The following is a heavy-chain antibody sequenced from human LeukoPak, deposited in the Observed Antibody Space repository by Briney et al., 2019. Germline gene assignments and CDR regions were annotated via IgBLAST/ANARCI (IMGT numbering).Heavy chain of an antibody. Sequence: SKTLSLTCTVSGGSISSYYWSWIRQPPGKGLEWIGYIYYSGSTNYNPSLKSRVTISVDTSKNQFSLKLSSVTAADTAVYYCARVRPDYGDYTYDYWGQGTLVTVSS. V-gene: IGHV4-59*01. CDR2: IYYSGST. J-gene: IGHJ4*02. CDR1: GGSISSYY. CDR3: ARVRPDYGDYTYDY. D-gene: IGHD4-17*01.